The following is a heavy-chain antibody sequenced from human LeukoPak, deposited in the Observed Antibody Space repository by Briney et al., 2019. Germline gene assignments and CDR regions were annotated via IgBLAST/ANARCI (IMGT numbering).Heavy chain of an antibody. CDR3: ARQGDHDYGHYDYGY. D-gene: IGHD4-17*01. V-gene: IGHV4-39*01. CDR2: IYYSGST. Sequence: PSETLSLTCAVSGGSISSSSYYWGWIRQPPGKGLEWIGSIYYSGSTYYNPSLKSRVTISVDTSKNQFSLKLSSVTAADTAVYYCARQGDHDYGHYDYGYWGLGTLVTVSS. CDR1: GGSISSSSYY. J-gene: IGHJ4*02.